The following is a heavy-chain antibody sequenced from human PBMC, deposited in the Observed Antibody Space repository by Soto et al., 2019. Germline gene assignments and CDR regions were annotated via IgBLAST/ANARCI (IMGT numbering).Heavy chain of an antibody. CDR3: TRGKRPISTGTGAY. J-gene: IGHJ4*02. CDR2: IYNDGTYS. Sequence: GESLKISCAASGFIFKMYWMHWVRQSPGKGLVWISRIYNDGTYSDYADSVRGRFTISRDNVNDTLYLQMNNLRAEDSGLYYCTRGKRPISTGTGAYWGQGSQVTVSS. D-gene: IGHD3-10*01. V-gene: IGHV3-74*01. CDR1: GFIFKMYW.